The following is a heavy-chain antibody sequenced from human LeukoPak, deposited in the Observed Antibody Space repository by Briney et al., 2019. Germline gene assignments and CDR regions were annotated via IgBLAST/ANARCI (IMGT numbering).Heavy chain of an antibody. CDR3: ARGSDYSLGYYQYGMDV. V-gene: IGHV1-3*01. D-gene: IGHD4-11*01. CDR1: GYTFTSYA. J-gene: IGHJ6*02. Sequence: ASVKVSCKTSGYTFTSYAVHWVRQAPGQRFEWMGWINAGKGRTKYSQKFQGRVTITRDTAARTAYMELSSLSSEDTAVYYCARGSDYSLGYYQYGMDVWGQGTLVTVSS. CDR2: INAGKGRT.